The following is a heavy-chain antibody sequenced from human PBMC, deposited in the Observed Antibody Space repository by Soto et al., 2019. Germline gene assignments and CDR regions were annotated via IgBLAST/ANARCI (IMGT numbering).Heavy chain of an antibody. CDR3: ARAGLYGSGSYIDY. J-gene: IGHJ4*02. V-gene: IGHV1-2*04. CDR1: GYTFTDHF. CDR2: INPKNGVP. D-gene: IGHD3-10*01. Sequence: ASVKVSCKASGYTFTDHFIHWVRQAPGQGLEGMGWINPKNGVPKYAQKFQDWVTMTRDTSINTAYMVVSRLKSDDTAVYYCARAGLYGSGSYIDYWGQGTLVTVSS.